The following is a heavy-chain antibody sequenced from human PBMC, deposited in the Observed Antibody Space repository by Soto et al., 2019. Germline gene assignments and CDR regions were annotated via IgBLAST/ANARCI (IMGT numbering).Heavy chain of an antibody. J-gene: IGHJ4*02. CDR3: ARESWFGIDY. CDR1: GFTFSSYS. CDR2: ISSSSSYI. Sequence: EVQLVESGGGLVKPGGSLRPSCAASGFTFSSYSMNWVRQAPGKGLEWVSSISSSSSYIYYADSVKGRFTISRDNAKNSLYLQMNSLRAEDTAVYYCARESWFGIDYWGQGTLVTVSS. D-gene: IGHD3-10*01. V-gene: IGHV3-21*01.